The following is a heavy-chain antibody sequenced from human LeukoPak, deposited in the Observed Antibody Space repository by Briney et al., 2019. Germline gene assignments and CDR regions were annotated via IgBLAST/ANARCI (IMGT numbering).Heavy chain of an antibody. D-gene: IGHD3-22*01. J-gene: IGHJ4*02. Sequence: QSGGSLRLSCAASGFTFSSYAMHWVRQAPGKGLEWVAVISYDGSNKYYADSVKGRFTISRDNSKNTLYLQMNSLRAEDTAVYYCARDMGYYYDSSPREDAAFDYWGQGTLVTVSS. CDR1: GFTFSSYA. CDR3: ARDMGYYYDSSPREDAAFDY. V-gene: IGHV3-30-3*01. CDR2: ISYDGSNK.